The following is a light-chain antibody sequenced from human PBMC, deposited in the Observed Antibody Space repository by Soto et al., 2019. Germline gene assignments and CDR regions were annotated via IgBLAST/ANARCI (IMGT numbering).Light chain of an antibody. J-gene: IGKJ5*01. CDR1: LGLGNY. CDR2: DSS. V-gene: IGKV3-20*01. CDR3: QQYDWAPTT. Sequence: EVVLTQSPGTLCLSPGERATLSCRASLGLGNYLAWYQQKPGQAPRLLIYDSSKRATGIPDRFSGSGSGTDFTLTISGLEPEDSAVYHCQQYDWAPTTFGKGTRLEIK.